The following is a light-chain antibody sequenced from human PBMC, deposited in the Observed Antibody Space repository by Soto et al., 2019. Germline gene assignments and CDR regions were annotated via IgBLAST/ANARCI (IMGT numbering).Light chain of an antibody. V-gene: IGLV2-8*01. Sequence: QYALTQPPSASGSPGQSVTISCTGNSNDVGHSSFISWYQQHPGKGPKLIIYEVSKRPSGVPDRFSGSKSGNTASLSVSGLQDEDEADYFCNAQADNGKHVFGTGTKLTFL. CDR3: NAQADNGKHV. CDR2: EVS. J-gene: IGLJ1*01. CDR1: SNDVGHSSF.